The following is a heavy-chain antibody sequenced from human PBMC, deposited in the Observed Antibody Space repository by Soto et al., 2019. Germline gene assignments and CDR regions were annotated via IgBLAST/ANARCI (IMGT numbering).Heavy chain of an antibody. CDR3: AKDPYPPIRSTSCYYCDY. V-gene: IGHV3-23*01. D-gene: IGHD2-2*01. Sequence: GGSLRLSCAASGFTFSSYAMSWVRQAPGKGLEWVSAISGSGGSTYYADSVKGRFTISRDNSKNTLYLQMNSLRAEDTAVYYCAKDPYPPIRSTSCYYCDYWGQGTLVTVSS. CDR1: GFTFSSYA. CDR2: ISGSGGST. J-gene: IGHJ4*02.